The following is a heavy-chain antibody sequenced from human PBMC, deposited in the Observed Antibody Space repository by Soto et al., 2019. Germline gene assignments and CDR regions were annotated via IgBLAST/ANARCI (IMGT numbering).Heavy chain of an antibody. CDR2: IIPIFGTA. J-gene: IGHJ5*02. V-gene: IGHV1-69*12. D-gene: IGHD2-21*02. Sequence: QVQLVQSGAEVKKPGSSVKVSCKASGGTFSSYAISWVRQAPGQGLEWMGGIIPIFGTANYAQKFQGRVTITADESXXTXSXXLSSLRSEDTAVYYCARDRSYCGGDCYSWIAWFDPWGQGTLVTVSS. CDR1: GGTFSSYA. CDR3: ARDRSYCGGDCYSWIAWFDP.